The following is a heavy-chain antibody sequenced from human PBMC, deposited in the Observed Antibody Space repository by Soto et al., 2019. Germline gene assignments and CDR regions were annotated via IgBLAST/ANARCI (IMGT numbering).Heavy chain of an antibody. J-gene: IGHJ4*02. V-gene: IGHV1-8*01. CDR1: GYTFTSYD. Sequence: QVHLVQSGAEVKRPGASVKVSCKASGYTFTSYDINWVRQATGHGLEWVGWVNPNTGNTGYVQKFQDRITLTWNTSINTAYMELSSLRSDDTAIYYCARGTTPQHWGKGSLVTV. CDR2: VNPNTGNT. CDR3: ARGTTPQH. D-gene: IGHD1-1*01.